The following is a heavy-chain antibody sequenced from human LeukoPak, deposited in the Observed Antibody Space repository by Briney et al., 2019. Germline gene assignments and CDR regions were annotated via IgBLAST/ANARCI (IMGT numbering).Heavy chain of an antibody. V-gene: IGHV3-53*01. J-gene: IGHJ2*01. D-gene: IGHD1-1*01. Sequence: GGSLRLSCAASGFTVSSSYMSWVRQAPGKGLEWVSLIYRDGNTYYADSVEGRFTISRDGSKNTLYLQMNSLRAEDTAMYYCAKARDNWMTWYFDLWGRGTLVTVSS. CDR1: GFTVSSSY. CDR2: IYRDGNT. CDR3: AKARDNWMTWYFDL.